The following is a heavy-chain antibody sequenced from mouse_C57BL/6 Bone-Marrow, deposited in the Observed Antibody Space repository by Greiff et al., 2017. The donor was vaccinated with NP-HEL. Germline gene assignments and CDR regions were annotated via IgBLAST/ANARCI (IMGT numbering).Heavy chain of an antibody. CDR3: ARKFLNYYGSFYWYFDV. J-gene: IGHJ1*03. CDR1: GYTFTDYY. CDR2: INPNNGGT. V-gene: IGHV1-26*01. D-gene: IGHD1-1*01. Sequence: EVQLQQSGPELVKPGASVKISCKASGYTFTDYYMNWVKQSHGKSLEWIGDINPNNGGTSYNQKFKGKATLTVDKSSSTAYMELRSLTSEDSAVYYCARKFLNYYGSFYWYFDVWGTGTTVTVSS.